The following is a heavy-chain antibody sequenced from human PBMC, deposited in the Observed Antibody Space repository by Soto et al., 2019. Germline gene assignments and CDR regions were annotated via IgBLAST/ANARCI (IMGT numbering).Heavy chain of an antibody. CDR2: ISYDGSNK. V-gene: IGHV3-30*18. Sequence: QVQLVESGGGVVQPGRSLRLSCAASGFTFSSYGMHWVRQAPGKGLEWVAVISYDGSNKYYADSVKGRFTISRDNSKNTLYLQMNSLRAEDTAVYYCAKGQWELPFSLMDVW. D-gene: IGHD1-26*01. J-gene: IGHJ6*01. CDR3: AKGQWELPFSLMDV. CDR1: GFTFSSYG.